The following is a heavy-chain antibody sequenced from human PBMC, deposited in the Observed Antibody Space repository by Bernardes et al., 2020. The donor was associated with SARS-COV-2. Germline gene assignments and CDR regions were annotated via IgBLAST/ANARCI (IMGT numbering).Heavy chain of an antibody. CDR1: GGSISSGDYS. CDR3: ARGTLTSRATYYFDY. Sequence: SETLSLTCAVFGGSISSGDYSWSWIRQPPGNGLEWIGYIPQIGTTYYNPSLKSRVTISLDTSKTHFSLNLSSVTAADTAMYYCARGTLTSRATYYFDYWGQGTLVTVSS. J-gene: IGHJ4*02. CDR2: IPQIGTT. V-gene: IGHV4-30-2*01.